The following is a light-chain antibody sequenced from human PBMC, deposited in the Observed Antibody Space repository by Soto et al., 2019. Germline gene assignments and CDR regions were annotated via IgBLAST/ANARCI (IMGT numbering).Light chain of an antibody. CDR1: QSVSIN. V-gene: IGKV3-15*01. CDR2: GAS. Sequence: EIVMTQSPATLSVSPGEGATFSCRASQSVSINLAWYQQKPGQAPRLLIYGASTRATGIPARFSGSGSGAEFTLTISSLQSEDFAVYYCQQYNTWPRTFGQGTKLEIK. J-gene: IGKJ2*01. CDR3: QQYNTWPRT.